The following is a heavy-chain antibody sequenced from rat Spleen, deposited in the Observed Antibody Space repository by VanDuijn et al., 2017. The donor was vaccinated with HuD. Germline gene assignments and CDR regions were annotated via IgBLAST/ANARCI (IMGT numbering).Heavy chain of an antibody. CDR2: INSAGST. J-gene: IGHJ3*01. CDR3: ASAGSRVSRFAY. CDR1: GHSISSTYR. V-gene: IGHV3-3*01. D-gene: IGHD1-4*01. Sequence: EVQLQESGPGLVKPSQSLSLTCSVSGHSISSTYRWNWIRKFPGNKLEWMGYINSAGSTNYNPSLKSRISITRDTSKNQFFLQVDSVTTDDTATYYCASAGSRVSRFAYWGQGTLVTVSS.